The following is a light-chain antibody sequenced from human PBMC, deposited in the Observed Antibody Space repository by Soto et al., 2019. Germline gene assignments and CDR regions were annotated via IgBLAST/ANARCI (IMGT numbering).Light chain of an antibody. CDR1: QSVTSNY. CDR2: GAS. J-gene: IGKJ4*01. V-gene: IGKV3-20*01. Sequence: EIVLTQSPGTLSLSPGERATLSCRASQSVTSNYVAWYQQKPGQAPRLLIFGASSRATGIPDRFSGSGSGTDFTLTISRLEPEDFAVYYCQQYGTTLPFGGGTKVEIK. CDR3: QQYGTTLP.